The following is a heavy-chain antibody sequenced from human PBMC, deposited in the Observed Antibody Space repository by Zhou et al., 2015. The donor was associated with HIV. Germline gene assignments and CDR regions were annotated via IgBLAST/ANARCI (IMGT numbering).Heavy chain of an antibody. V-gene: IGHV1-8*01. CDR1: GYTFTSYD. CDR3: ARGYCGSGCPLGAFDI. Sequence: QVQLVQSGAEVKKPGASVKVSCKASGYTFTSYDINWVRQATGQGLEWMGWMNPNSGNTGYAQKFQGRVTITADESTSTAYMELSSLRSEDTAVYYCARGYCGSGCPLGAFDIWGQGTMVTVSS. D-gene: IGHD6-19*01. J-gene: IGHJ3*02. CDR2: MNPNSGNT.